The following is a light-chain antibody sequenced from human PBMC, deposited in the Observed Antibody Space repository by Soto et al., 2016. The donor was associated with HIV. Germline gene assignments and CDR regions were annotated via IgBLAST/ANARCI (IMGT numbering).Light chain of an antibody. V-gene: IGLV3-21*03. J-gene: IGLJ2*01. CDR1: NIGLES. CDR3: QVWDNDDDHVV. Sequence: SYVPTQPPSVSVAPGTTAKITCGGTNIGLESVHWYQQRPGQAPVLVVYDDTNRPSGIPERFSGSNSENTATLTISSVEAGDEADYYCQVWDNDDDHVVFGGGTKLTVL. CDR2: DDT.